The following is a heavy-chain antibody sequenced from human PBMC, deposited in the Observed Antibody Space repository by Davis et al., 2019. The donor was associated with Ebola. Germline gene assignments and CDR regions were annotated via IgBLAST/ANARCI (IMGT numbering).Heavy chain of an antibody. Sequence: GESLKISCAASGFTFSSYSMNWVRQAPGKGLEWVSVIYSGGSTYYADSVKGRFTISRHNSKNTLYLQMNSLRAEDTAVYYCAKDLFSTAMVSPLDYWGQGTLVTVSS. CDR2: IYSGGST. CDR3: AKDLFSTAMVSPLDY. CDR1: GFTFSSYS. J-gene: IGHJ4*02. D-gene: IGHD5-18*01. V-gene: IGHV3-53*01.